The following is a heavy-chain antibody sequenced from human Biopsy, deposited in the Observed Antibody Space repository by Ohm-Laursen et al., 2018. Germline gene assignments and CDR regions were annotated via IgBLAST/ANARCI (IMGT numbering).Heavy chain of an antibody. CDR2: ISSSNDNT. CDR1: GFIFTSYG. CDR3: ARDFFDSSGYFYYYNGVDL. D-gene: IGHD3-22*01. J-gene: IGHJ6*02. Sequence: ASSVKVSCNASGFIFTSYGLSWVRQAPGQGLEWMGWISSSNDNTNYAQKFQGRVTMTADTSTSTAYMELRSLRSDDTAVYYCARDFFDSSGYFYYYNGVDLWGQGTTVTVS. V-gene: IGHV1-18*01.